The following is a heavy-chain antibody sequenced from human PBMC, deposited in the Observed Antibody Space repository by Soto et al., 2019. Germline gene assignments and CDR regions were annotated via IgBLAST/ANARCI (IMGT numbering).Heavy chain of an antibody. CDR1: GYTFTSYD. J-gene: IGHJ6*03. CDR2: MNPNSGNT. Sequence: QVQLVQSGAEVKKPGASVKVSCKASGYTFTSYDINWVRQATGQGLEWMGWMNPNSGNTGYAQKFQGRVTMTRNTSISTAYMEMSSLRSEDTAVYYCARGIAEDYGDYYYYYRDVWGKGTTVTVSS. D-gene: IGHD4-17*01. V-gene: IGHV1-8*01. CDR3: ARGIAEDYGDYYYYYRDV.